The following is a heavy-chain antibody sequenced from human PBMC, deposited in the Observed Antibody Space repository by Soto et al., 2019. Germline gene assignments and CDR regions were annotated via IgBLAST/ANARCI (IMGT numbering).Heavy chain of an antibody. CDR1: GGSISTGGYY. V-gene: IGHV4-31*03. CDR2: FYYSGST. Sequence: SETLSLTCTVSGGSISTGGYYWNWIRQHPGKGLEWIGYFYYSGSTYYNPSLKSRVTISVNTSKNQFSLKLSSVTAADTAVYYYAGSVFPWGQGTLVTVSS. J-gene: IGHJ5*02. CDR3: AGSVFP.